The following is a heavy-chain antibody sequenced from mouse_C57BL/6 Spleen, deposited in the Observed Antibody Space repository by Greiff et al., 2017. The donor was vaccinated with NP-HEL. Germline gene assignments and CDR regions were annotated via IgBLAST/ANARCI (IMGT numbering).Heavy chain of an antibody. CDR2: IWSGGST. J-gene: IGHJ1*03. CDR3: ARQINYYYGSSGYFDG. V-gene: IGHV2-2*01. D-gene: IGHD1-1*01. CDR1: GFSLTSYG. Sequence: VMLVESGPGLVQPSQSLSITCTVSGFSLTSYGVHWVRQSPGKGLEWLGVIWSGGSTDYNAAFISRLSISKDNSKSQVFFKMNSLQADDTAIYYCARQINYYYGSSGYFDGWGTGTTVTVAS.